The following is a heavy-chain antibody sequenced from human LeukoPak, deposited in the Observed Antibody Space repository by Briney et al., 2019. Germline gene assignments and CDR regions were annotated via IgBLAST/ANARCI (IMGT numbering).Heavy chain of an antibody. CDR2: IIPIFGTA. V-gene: IGHV1-69*13. CDR1: GGTFSSYA. D-gene: IGHD2-21*01. J-gene: IGHJ4*02. CDR3: ARGSIVVVIAPDHPYFDY. Sequence: SVKVSCKASGGTFSSYAISWVRQAPGQGLEWMGGIIPIFGTANYAQKFQGRVTITADESTSTAYMELSSLRSEDTAVYYCARGSIVVVIAPDHPYFDYWGQGTLVTVSS.